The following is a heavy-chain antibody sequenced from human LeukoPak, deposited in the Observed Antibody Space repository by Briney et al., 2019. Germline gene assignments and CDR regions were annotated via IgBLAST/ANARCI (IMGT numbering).Heavy chain of an antibody. CDR3: ARSSRPWVGSWDWFDP. CDR1: GGSISSYY. J-gene: IGHJ5*02. Sequence: SETLPLTCTVSGGSISSYYWSWIRQPPGKGLEWIGYIYYSGSTKYNPSLKSRVTISVDTSKNQFSLKLSSVTAADTAVYYCARSSRPWVGSWDWFDPWGQGTLVTVSS. D-gene: IGHD1-26*01. V-gene: IGHV4-59*01. CDR2: IYYSGST.